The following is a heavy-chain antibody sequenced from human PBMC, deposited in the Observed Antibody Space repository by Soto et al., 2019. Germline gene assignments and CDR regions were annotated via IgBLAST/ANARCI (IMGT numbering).Heavy chain of an antibody. CDR2: ISGSGGTT. Sequence: EVQLLESGGGLVQPGGSLRLSCAASGFTFSSYDMSWVRQAPGKGLEWVSAISGSGGTTYYADSVKGRFTISRDNAKNSLYLQMNSLRAEDTAVYYCARDQVTMIVAVPYYYYGMDVWGQGTTVTVSS. D-gene: IGHD3-22*01. J-gene: IGHJ6*02. CDR1: GFTFSSYD. CDR3: ARDQVTMIVAVPYYYYGMDV. V-gene: IGHV3-23*01.